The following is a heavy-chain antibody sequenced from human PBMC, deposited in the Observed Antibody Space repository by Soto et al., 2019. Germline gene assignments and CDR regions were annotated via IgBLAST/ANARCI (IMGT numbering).Heavy chain of an antibody. Sequence: QVQLVQSGAEVKKPGASVRVSCEASGYRFTNYYIHWVRQAPGQGLEWMGRMNIDTGGTTFAQNFQGRVTMTRETSISTAYMELSSVKSDDTAIYYCARDGNFAFRGYSFAFDLWGQGTLVTVSS. CDR3: ARDGNFAFRGYSFAFDL. D-gene: IGHD5-18*01. CDR2: MNIDTGGT. CDR1: GYRFTNYY. J-gene: IGHJ4*02. V-gene: IGHV1-2*06.